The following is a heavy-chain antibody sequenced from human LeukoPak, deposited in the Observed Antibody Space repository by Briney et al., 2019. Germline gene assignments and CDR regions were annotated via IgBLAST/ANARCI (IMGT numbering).Heavy chain of an antibody. CDR1: GFTFSRYS. CDR3: ATGITIFGVVMGHDY. Sequence: PGGSLRLSCAASGFTFSRYSMNWVRQAPGKGLEWVSSISSSSSYIYYADSVKGRFTISRDNAKNSLYLQMNSLRAEDTAVYYCATGITIFGVVMGHDYWGQGTLVTVSS. CDR2: ISSSSSYI. J-gene: IGHJ4*02. V-gene: IGHV3-21*01. D-gene: IGHD3-3*01.